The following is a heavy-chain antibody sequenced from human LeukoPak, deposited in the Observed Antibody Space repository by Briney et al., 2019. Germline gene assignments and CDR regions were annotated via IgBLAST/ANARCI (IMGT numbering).Heavy chain of an antibody. J-gene: IGHJ4*02. V-gene: IGHV3-15*01. D-gene: IGHD3-16*02. Sequence: PGGSLRLSCAASGFTFSNAWMSWVRQAPGKGLEWVGRIKSKTDGGTTDYAAPVKVRFTISRDDSKNTLYLQMNSLKTEDTAVYYCTTDSYDYVWGSYRYTDYWGQGTLVTVSS. CDR1: GFTFSNAW. CDR2: IKSKTDGGTT. CDR3: TTDSYDYVWGSYRYTDY.